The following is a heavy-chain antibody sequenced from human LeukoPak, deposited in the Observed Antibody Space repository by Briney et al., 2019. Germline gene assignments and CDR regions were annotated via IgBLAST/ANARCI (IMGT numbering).Heavy chain of an antibody. V-gene: IGHV4-34*01. CDR3: ARVHSGSYYYFDY. CDR1: GGSFSGYY. CDR2: INHSGST. Sequence: SETLSLTCAVYGGSFSGYYWSWIRQPPGKGLEWIGEINHSGSTNYNPSLKSRVTISVDTSKKDFSLRLSSVSAADTAVYYCARVHSGSYYYFDYWGQGTLVTVSS. D-gene: IGHD1-26*01. J-gene: IGHJ4*02.